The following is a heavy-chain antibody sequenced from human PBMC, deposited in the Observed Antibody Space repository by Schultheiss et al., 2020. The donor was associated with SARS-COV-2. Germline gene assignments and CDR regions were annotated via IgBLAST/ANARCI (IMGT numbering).Heavy chain of an antibody. D-gene: IGHD6-13*01. V-gene: IGHV4-30-4*01. CDR3: ARGDSSSWYYWFDP. Sequence: SETLSLTCTVSGGSISSGDYYWSWIRQPPGKGLEWIGYIYYSGSTYYNPSLKSRVTISVDTSKNQFSLKLSSVTAADTAVYYCARGDSSSWYYWFDPWGQGPLVTVSS. CDR2: IYYSGST. CDR1: GGSISSGDYY. J-gene: IGHJ5*02.